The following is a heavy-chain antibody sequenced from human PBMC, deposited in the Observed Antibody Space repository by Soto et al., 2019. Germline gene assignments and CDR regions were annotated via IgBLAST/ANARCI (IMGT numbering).Heavy chain of an antibody. V-gene: IGHV3-74*01. D-gene: IGHD1-26*01. CDR3: ARDQDGAGGTADY. J-gene: IGHJ4*02. CDR1: GFTLRNYW. CDR2: ITNDGSTT. Sequence: EVQLVESGGGLVQPGGSLRLSCVASGFTLRNYWMHWFCQAPGKGLVWVSRITNDGSTTYYADSVKGRFTISRDNAKNTLYLQVNSLRVEDTAVYYCARDQDGAGGTADYWGQGTLVTVS.